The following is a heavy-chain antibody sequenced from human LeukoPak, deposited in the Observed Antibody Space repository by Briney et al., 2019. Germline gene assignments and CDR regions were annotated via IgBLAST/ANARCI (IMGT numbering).Heavy chain of an antibody. CDR1: GGSISSYC. Sequence: SETLSLTCTVSGGSISSYCWSWIRQPPGKGLEWIGYIYYSGTTNYNPSLKSRVTISVDTSKNQFSLKLSPVTAADTAVYYCARGVYIAAAQYGYWGQGTLVTVSS. V-gene: IGHV4-59*01. CDR2: IYYSGTT. J-gene: IGHJ4*02. CDR3: ARGVYIAAAQYGY. D-gene: IGHD6-13*01.